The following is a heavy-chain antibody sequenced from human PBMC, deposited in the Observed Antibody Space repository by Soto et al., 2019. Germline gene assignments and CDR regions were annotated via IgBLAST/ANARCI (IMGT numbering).Heavy chain of an antibody. CDR3: ATILRGLYYFDY. V-gene: IGHV4-39*01. CDR1: GGSISSSSYY. Sequence: QLQLQESGPGLVKPSETLSLTCTVSGGSISSSSYYWGWIRQPPGKGLEWIGSIYYSGSTYYNPSLKSRVTISVDTSKNQFALKLSSVTAADTAVYYCATILRGLYYFDYWGQGTLVTVSS. CDR2: IYYSGST. J-gene: IGHJ4*02. D-gene: IGHD2-15*01.